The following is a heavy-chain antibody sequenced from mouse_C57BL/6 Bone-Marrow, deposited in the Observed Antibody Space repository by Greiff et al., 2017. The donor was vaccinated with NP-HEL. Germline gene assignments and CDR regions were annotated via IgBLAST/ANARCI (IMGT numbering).Heavy chain of an antibody. Sequence: QVQLQQSGAELVRPGTSVKVSCKASGYAFTNYLIEWVKQRPGQGLEWIGVINPGSGGTNYNEKFKGKATLTADKSSSTAYMQLSSLTSEDSAVYFCARGGVTERAFAYWGQGTLVTVSA. CDR2: INPGSGGT. J-gene: IGHJ3*01. CDR1: GYAFTNYL. CDR3: ARGGVTERAFAY. D-gene: IGHD2-2*01. V-gene: IGHV1-54*01.